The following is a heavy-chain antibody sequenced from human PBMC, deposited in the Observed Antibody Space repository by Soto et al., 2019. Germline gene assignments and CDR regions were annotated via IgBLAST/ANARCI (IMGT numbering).Heavy chain of an antibody. CDR1: GFTFSSYA. J-gene: IGHJ4*02. Sequence: QVQLVESGGGVVQPGRSLRLSCAASGFTFSSYAMHWVRQAPGKGLEWVAVISYDGSNKYYADSVEGRFTISRDNSKNTLYLQMNSLRAEDTAVYYCARDLGRFGELTQDYWGQGTLVTVSS. CDR3: ARDLGRFGELTQDY. CDR2: ISYDGSNK. D-gene: IGHD3-10*01. V-gene: IGHV3-30-3*01.